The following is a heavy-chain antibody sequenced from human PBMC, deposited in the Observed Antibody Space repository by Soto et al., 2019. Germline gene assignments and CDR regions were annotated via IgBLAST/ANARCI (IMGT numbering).Heavy chain of an antibody. CDR1: GGSISSSSYY. V-gene: IGHV4-39*01. Sequence: SETLSLTCTVSGGSISSSSYYWGWIRQPPGKGLEWIGSIYYSGSTYYNPSLKSRVTISVDTSKNQFSLKLSSVTAADTAVYYCARPLGAAQFDYWGQGTLVTVSS. J-gene: IGHJ4*02. CDR3: ARPLGAAQFDY. D-gene: IGHD1-26*01. CDR2: IYYSGST.